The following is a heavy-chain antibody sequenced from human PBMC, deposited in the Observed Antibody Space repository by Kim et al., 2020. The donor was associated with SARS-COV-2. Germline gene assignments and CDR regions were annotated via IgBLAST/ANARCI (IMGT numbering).Heavy chain of an antibody. Sequence: GGSLRLSCAASGFTFSGSAMHWVRQASGKGLEWVGRIRSKANSYATAYAASVQGRFTISRDDSKNTAYLQMNNLKTEDTAVYYCTSVPGTTLAFCDAFDIWGQGTMGTVSS. J-gene: IGHJ3*02. CDR1: GFTFSGSA. D-gene: IGHD1-1*01. CDR3: TSVPGTTLAFCDAFDI. V-gene: IGHV3-73*01. CDR2: IRSKANSYAT.